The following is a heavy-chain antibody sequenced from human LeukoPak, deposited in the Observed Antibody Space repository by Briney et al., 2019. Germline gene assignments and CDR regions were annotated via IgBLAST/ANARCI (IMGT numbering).Heavy chain of an antibody. J-gene: IGHJ6*03. Sequence: GGSLRLSCAASGFIFSSYGMNWVRQAPGKGLEWVSTTSGSGASAHYADSVKGRFTISRDNSKNTLYLQMNSLRAEDTAVYYCAKDGGEYYDILTGYYPRLYYMDVWGKGTTVTISS. CDR3: AKDGGEYYDILTGYYPRLYYMDV. V-gene: IGHV3-23*01. CDR1: GFIFSSYG. D-gene: IGHD3-9*01. CDR2: TSGSGASA.